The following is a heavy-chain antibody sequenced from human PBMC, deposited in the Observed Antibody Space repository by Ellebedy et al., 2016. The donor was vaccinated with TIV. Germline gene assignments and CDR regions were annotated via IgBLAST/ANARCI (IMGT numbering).Heavy chain of an antibody. V-gene: IGHV3-30*02. D-gene: IGHD4/OR15-4a*01. CDR3: VKGAYPVPTVMAV. CDR2: IRSDASNK. CDR1: GFSSSG. J-gene: IGHJ6*02. Sequence: GESLKISCAASGFSSSGMHWVRQAPGRGLAWVAFIRSDASNKYYADSVKGRFTISRDNSKNTLDLQMPSLRPEDTALYYCVKGAYPVPTVMAVWGQGTTVIVSS.